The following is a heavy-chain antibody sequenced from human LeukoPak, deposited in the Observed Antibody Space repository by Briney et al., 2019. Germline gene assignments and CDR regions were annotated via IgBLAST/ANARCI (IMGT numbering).Heavy chain of an antibody. CDR3: ARDLRGYSGYGADY. D-gene: IGHD5-12*01. J-gene: IGHJ4*02. CDR2: INPNSGGT. CDR1: GYTFTGYY. V-gene: IGHV1-2*02. Sequence: VASVKVSCKASGYTFTGYYMHWVRQAPGQGLEWMGWINPNSGGTNYAQKFQGRVTMTRDTSISTAYMELSRLRSDDTAVYYCARDLRGYSGYGADYWGQGTLVTVSS.